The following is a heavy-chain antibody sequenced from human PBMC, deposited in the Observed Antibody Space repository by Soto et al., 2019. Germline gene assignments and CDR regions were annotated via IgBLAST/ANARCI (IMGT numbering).Heavy chain of an antibody. Sequence: ASVKVSCKASGYTFTTYGISWVRQAPGQGLEWMGWISAYNGNTNYALKFQGRVTMTTDTSTSTAYMELRSLRSDDTAVYYCARSGDPVDYFYYYGMDVWGQGTLVTVSS. D-gene: IGHD4-17*01. CDR3: ARSGDPVDYFYYYGMDV. CDR2: ISAYNGNT. CDR1: GYTFTTYG. V-gene: IGHV1-18*01. J-gene: IGHJ6*02.